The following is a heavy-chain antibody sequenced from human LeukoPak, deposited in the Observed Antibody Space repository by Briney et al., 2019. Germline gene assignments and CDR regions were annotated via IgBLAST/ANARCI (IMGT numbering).Heavy chain of an antibody. CDR1: GGSISSYY. D-gene: IGHD6-13*01. Sequence: SETLSLTCTVSGGSISSYYWSWIRQPPGKGLEWIGYVYYSGSTNYNPSLKSRVYVSVDTSKNQFSLKLRSVTAADTAVYYCVRAAGSSSWSTWGQGALVTVSS. V-gene: IGHV4-59*01. CDR2: VYYSGST. CDR3: VRAAGSSSWST. J-gene: IGHJ5*02.